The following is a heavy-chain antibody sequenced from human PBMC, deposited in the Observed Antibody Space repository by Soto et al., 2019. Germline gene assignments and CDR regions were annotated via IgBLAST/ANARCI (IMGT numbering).Heavy chain of an antibody. CDR1: GFTFSSYW. CDR2: IKSDGTST. CDR3: ARDVSYSGYDIHFDY. D-gene: IGHD5-12*01. V-gene: IGHV3-74*01. Sequence: GGSLSLSCAASGFTFSSYWMHWVRQAPGKGLVWVSRIKSDGTSTSYADSVKGRFTISRDNAKNTLYLQMNSLRAEDTAVYYCARDVSYSGYDIHFDYWGQGTLVTVSS. J-gene: IGHJ4*02.